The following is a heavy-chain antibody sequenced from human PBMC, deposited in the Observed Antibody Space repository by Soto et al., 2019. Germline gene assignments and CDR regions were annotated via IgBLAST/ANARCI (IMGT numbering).Heavy chain of an antibody. CDR3: ATSITGKWGSEQGHDY. J-gene: IGHJ4*02. D-gene: IGHD1-20*01. V-gene: IGHV1-18*01. Sequence: ASVKVSCKASGYTFTSYGISWVRQAPGQGLEWMGWISAYNGNTNYAQKLQGRVTMTTDTSTSTAYMELRSLRSDDTAVYYCATSITGKWGSEQGHDYWGQGTLVTVSS. CDR2: ISAYNGNT. CDR1: GYTFTSYG.